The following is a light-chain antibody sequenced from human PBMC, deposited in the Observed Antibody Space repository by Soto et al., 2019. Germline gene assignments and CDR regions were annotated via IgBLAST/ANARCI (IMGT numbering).Light chain of an antibody. CDR3: QQYSNWPLT. CDR1: QSFTSN. CDR2: GAS. Sequence: DIVLTQSPGTLSLSPGERATLSCSASQSFTSNYLAWYQQRPGQAPRLLIYGASTRATGIPARFSGSGSGTEFTLTISSLQSEDFAVYYCQQYSNWPLTFGGGTKVDI. V-gene: IGKV3D-15*01. J-gene: IGKJ4*01.